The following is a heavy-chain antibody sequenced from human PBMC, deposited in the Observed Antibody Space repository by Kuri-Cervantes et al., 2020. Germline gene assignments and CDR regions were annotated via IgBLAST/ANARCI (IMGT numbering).Heavy chain of an antibody. CDR2: IWYDGSNK. D-gene: IGHD2-21*01. CDR3: ARDLAEVIGGRTRERNDAFDI. Sequence: GGSLRLSCAASGFTVSSNYMSWVRQAPGKGLEWVAVIWYDGSNKYYADSVKGQFTISRDNSKNTLYLQMNSLRAEDTAVYYCARDLAEVIGGRTRERNDAFDIWGQGTMVTVSS. V-gene: IGHV3-33*08. J-gene: IGHJ3*02. CDR1: GFTVSSNY.